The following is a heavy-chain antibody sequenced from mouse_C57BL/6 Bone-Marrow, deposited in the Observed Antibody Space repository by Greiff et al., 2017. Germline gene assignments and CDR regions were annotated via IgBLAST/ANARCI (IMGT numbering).Heavy chain of an antibody. D-gene: IGHD3-2*01. J-gene: IGHJ4*01. CDR1: GYTFTSYW. V-gene: IGHV1-69*01. CDR3: AVDRGYAMDY. Sequence: QVQLKQPGAELVMPGASVKLSCKASGYTFTSYWMHWVKQRPGQGLEWIGEIDPSDSYTNYNQKFKGKSTLTVDKSSRTAYMQLSSLTSEDSAVYYCAVDRGYAMDYWGQGTSVTVSS. CDR2: IDPSDSYT.